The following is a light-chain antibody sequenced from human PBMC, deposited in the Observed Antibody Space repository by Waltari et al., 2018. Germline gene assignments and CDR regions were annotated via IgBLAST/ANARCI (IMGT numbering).Light chain of an antibody. CDR3: QQYDTYYAT. CDR2: KAS. V-gene: IGKV1-5*03. CDR1: QNINIW. J-gene: IGKJ5*01. Sequence: IQMTQSPSTLSASVGDSVTITCRASQNINIWLAWYQQKPGKAPKVLIYKASSLESGVPSRFSGRGSGTEFTLTISGLQPDDFATYYCQQYDTYYATFGQGTRLEIK.